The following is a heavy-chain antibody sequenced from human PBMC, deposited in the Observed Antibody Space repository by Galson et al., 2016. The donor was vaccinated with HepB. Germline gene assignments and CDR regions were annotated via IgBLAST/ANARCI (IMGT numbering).Heavy chain of an antibody. CDR2: IFPGDSDT. CDR1: GYRFAEYW. D-gene: IGHD4-17*01. Sequence: QSGAEVKKPGESLRISCKSSGYRFAEYWIGWVRQMPGKGLEWMAIIFPGDSDTRYGPSFQGQVIISADKSISTAYLQWSSLKPSDTAMYYCAGLRPTTVTDFDSWGQGTLVTVSS. CDR3: AGLRPTTVTDFDS. J-gene: IGHJ4*02. V-gene: IGHV5-51*01.